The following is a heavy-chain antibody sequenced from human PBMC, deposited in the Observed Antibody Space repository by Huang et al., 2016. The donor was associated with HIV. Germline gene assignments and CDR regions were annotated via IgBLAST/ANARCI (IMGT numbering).Heavy chain of an antibody. V-gene: IGHV1-18*01. CDR3: ARDSPLLGVVIVVVPTAPNAFDI. CDR2: ISAYNGTT. D-gene: IGHD2-2*01. J-gene: IGHJ3*02. CDR1: GYTFTSYG. Sequence: QVQLVQSGVEVKKPGASVKVSCKASGYTFTSYGISWVRLAPGQGLEWMGWISAYNGTTNYAQNVQGRVTMTTDTSTSTAYMELRSLRSDDTTVYYCARDSPLLGVVIVVVPTAPNAFDIWGQGTMVTVSS.